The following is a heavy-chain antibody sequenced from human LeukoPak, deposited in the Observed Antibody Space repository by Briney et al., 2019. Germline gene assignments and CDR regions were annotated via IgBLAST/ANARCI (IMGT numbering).Heavy chain of an antibody. CDR2: IYPADYTT. D-gene: IGHD1-1*01. CDR3: VRRPAGPRTLDY. CDR1: GYTFTTYW. J-gene: IGHJ4*02. V-gene: IGHV5-51*01. Sequence: GESLKISCKGSGYTFTTYWIGWVRQVSGRGLQWMGVIYPADYTTIYSPSFEGQVTISADKSINTAYLQWTSLMASDTAMYYCVRRPAGPRTLDYWGQGALVTVSS.